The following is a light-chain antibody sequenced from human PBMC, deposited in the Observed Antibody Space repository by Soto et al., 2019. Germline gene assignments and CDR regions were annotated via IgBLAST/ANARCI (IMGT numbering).Light chain of an antibody. J-gene: IGLJ3*02. CDR2: DVS. Sequence: QSVLTQPASVSGSPGQSITISCTGTSSDVGSYNYVSWYQQHPAKAPKLMIYDVSNRPSGVSNRFSGSKSGNTASLTISGLQSEDDADYYCSSYTTSSTRVFGGGTKRTVL. CDR3: SSYTTSSTRV. CDR1: SSDVGSYNY. V-gene: IGLV2-14*01.